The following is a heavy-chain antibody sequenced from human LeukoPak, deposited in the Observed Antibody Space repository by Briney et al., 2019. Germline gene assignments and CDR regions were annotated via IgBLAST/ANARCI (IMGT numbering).Heavy chain of an antibody. CDR1: GFTFSSYG. J-gene: IGHJ4*02. D-gene: IGHD3-10*01. Sequence: GRSLRLSCAASGFTFSSYGMHWVRQAPGKGLDWVAVIWYDGSNKYYADSVKGRFTISRDNSKNTLYLQMNSLRAEDTAVYYCAGSFGELLDYRGQGTLVTVSS. V-gene: IGHV3-33*01. CDR3: AGSFGELLDY. CDR2: IWYDGSNK.